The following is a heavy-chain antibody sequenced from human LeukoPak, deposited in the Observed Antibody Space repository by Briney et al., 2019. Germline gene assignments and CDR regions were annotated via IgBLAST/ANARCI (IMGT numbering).Heavy chain of an antibody. CDR3: AKPDYGACGY. V-gene: IGHV3-30*02. D-gene: IGHD4-17*01. J-gene: IGHJ4*02. CDR1: GFTFSSYG. CDR2: TRYDGSNK. Sequence: PGGSLRLSCAASGFTFSSYGMHWVRQAPVKGLEWVAFTRYDGSNKYYADSVKGRFTISRDNSKNTLYLQMNSLRAEDTAVYYCAKPDYGACGYWGQGTLVTVSS.